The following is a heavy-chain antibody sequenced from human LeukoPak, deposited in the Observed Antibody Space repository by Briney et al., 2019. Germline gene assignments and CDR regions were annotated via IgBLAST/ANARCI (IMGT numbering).Heavy chain of an antibody. Sequence: ASVTVSCKASGYRFISYGISWLRQAPGQGLEWMARINAGNGNRRYAQKFQDRVTLTADTSTNTAHMQLRSLTSDDTAVYYCARDWPVVITDYWGQGTLVTVSS. CDR1: GYRFISYG. CDR3: ARDWPVVITDY. D-gene: IGHD2-21*01. V-gene: IGHV1-18*01. J-gene: IGHJ4*02. CDR2: INAGNGNR.